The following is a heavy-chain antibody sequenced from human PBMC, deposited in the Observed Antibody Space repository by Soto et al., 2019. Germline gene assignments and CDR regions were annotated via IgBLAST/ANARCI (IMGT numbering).Heavy chain of an antibody. CDR3: AKEFHTWNYFDY. V-gene: IGHV3-30*18. J-gene: IGHJ4*02. CDR1: GFTFSSSG. Sequence: PGGSLRLSCAASGFTFSSSGMHWVRQAPGKGLEWVAVISYEGTNKYYADSVKGRFTISRDNSKNTLYLQMNSLRGEDTGVYYCAKEFHTWNYFDYWGQGTLVTVSS. D-gene: IGHD1-20*01. CDR2: ISYEGTNK.